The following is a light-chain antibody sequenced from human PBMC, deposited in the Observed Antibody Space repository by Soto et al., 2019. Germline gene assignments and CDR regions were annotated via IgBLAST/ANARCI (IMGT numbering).Light chain of an antibody. CDR2: AAS. J-gene: IGKJ1*01. CDR1: QSVSGY. CDR3: QQTYTSPRT. Sequence: DIQMTQSPSSLSASVGDRFTITCRTSQSVSGYLNWYQQEPGKAPKLLIYAASSLQSGVPSRFSGSGSGTDFSLTISSLQPEDFATYYCQQTYTSPRTFGQGTKVDIK. V-gene: IGKV1-39*01.